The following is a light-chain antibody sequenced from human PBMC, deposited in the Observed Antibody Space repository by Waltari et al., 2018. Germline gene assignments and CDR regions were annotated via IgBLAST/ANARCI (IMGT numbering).Light chain of an antibody. J-gene: IGLJ1*01. CDR3: YSYAGSYTLYV. Sequence: SALTQPRSVSGSPGQAVTISCTGTSSDIGVYNPVAWYQKYPGKAPKLLIYAVNQRPSGVPDRFSGSKSGNTASLTISGLQAEDEADYYCYSYAGSYTLYVFGTGTEVTVL. V-gene: IGLV2-11*01. CDR2: AVN. CDR1: SSDIGVYNP.